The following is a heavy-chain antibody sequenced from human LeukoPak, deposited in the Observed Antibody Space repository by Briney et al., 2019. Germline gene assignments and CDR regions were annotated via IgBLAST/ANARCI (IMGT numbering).Heavy chain of an antibody. J-gene: IGHJ5*02. V-gene: IGHV3-23*01. CDR1: GFTSINFA. D-gene: IGHD6-6*01. CDR3: ASSSSFLYNWFDP. CDR2: IGASGGST. Sequence: PGGSLRLSCAASGFTSINFAMSWVRQALGKGLEWVSVIGASGGSTSYADSVKGRFTISRDNSKNTLYLQMNSLRAEDTAVYYCASSSSFLYNWFDPWGQGTLVTVSS.